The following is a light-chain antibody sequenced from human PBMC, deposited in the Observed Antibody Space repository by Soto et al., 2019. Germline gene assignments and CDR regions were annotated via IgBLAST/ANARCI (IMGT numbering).Light chain of an antibody. CDR3: RQNYNIPIT. Sequence: DIQMTQTPSSLSASVGDRVTITCRASQSISSYLNWYQQKPGKAPKLLIYAASSLQSGVPSRFSGSGSGTDFTLTISSLQPEDFGTYYCRQNYNIPITFGPGTRLEIK. CDR1: QSISSY. J-gene: IGKJ5*01. V-gene: IGKV1-39*01. CDR2: AAS.